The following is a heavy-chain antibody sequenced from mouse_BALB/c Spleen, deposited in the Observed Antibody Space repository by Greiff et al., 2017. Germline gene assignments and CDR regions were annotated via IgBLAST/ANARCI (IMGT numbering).Heavy chain of an antibody. V-gene: IGHV2-6-4*01. D-gene: IGHD2-4*01. J-gene: IGHJ4*01. CDR3: ARDDYDGAMDY. CDR2: IRGGGST. Sequence: VMLVESGPGLVAPSQSLSITCTVSGFSFSRYSVHWVRQHPGKGLEWLGMIRGGGSTDYNSALNSRLSIIKDNSKSQVCLKMNSLQTDDTAMYSCARDDYDGAMDYWGQGTSVTVSS. CDR1: GFSFSRYS.